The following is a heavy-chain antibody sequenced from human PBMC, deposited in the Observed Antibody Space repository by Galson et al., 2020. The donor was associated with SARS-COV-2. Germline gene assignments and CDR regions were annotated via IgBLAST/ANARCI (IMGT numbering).Heavy chain of an antibody. J-gene: IGHJ4*02. CDR3: SSPRYYYDSIGYDY. D-gene: IGHD3-22*01. Sequence: TGGSLRLSCAASGFTFSSYAMSWVRQAPGKGLEWVSAISGGGGSTYYADSVKGRFTISRDNPKNTLYLQMNSLRAEDTAVYYCSSPRYYYDSIGYDYWGQGALVTVSS. CDR1: GFTFSSYA. V-gene: IGHV3-23*01. CDR2: ISGGGGST.